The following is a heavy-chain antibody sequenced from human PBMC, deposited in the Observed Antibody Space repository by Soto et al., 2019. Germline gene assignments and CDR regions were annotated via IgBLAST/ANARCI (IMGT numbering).Heavy chain of an antibody. D-gene: IGHD3-3*01. CDR1: GFTFSSYS. J-gene: IGHJ6*02. V-gene: IGHV3-48*02. Sequence: GGSLRLSCAASGFTFSSYSMNWVRQAPGKGLEWVSYIISSISTLYYADSVKGRFTISRDNAKNSLYLQMNSLRDEDTALYYCAREAIFGVVTYGMDVWGQGTTVTVSS. CDR3: AREAIFGVVTYGMDV. CDR2: IISSISTL.